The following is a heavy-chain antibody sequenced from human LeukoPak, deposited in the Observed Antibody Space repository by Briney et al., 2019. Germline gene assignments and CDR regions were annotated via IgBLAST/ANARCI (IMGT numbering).Heavy chain of an antibody. CDR3: AKGRWDCGGDCYSTNYYGMDV. J-gene: IGHJ6*02. CDR1: GFTFSSYG. CDR2: IWDDGGTK. D-gene: IGHD2-21*02. Sequence: GGSLRLSCVVSGFTFSSYGMHWVRQAPGKGLEWVAVIWDDGGTKYYSDSVKGRFTISRDNSKNTLYLQMNSLRAEDTAVYYCAKGRWDCGGDCYSTNYYGMDVWGQGTTVTVSS. V-gene: IGHV3-30*02.